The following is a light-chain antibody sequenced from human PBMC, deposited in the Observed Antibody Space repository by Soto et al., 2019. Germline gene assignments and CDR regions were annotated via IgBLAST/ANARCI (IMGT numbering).Light chain of an antibody. CDR3: QQYNNWSPYQT. CDR1: QSVNTN. J-gene: IGKJ1*01. V-gene: IGKV3-15*01. Sequence: ELVMTQSPSTLSLSPGERATLSCRASQSVNTNLAWYQQKPGQAPRLLVYGASARATGIPARFIGSGSGTEFTLTISSLQSEDFAIYYCQQYNNWSPYQTFGQGTNVDIK. CDR2: GAS.